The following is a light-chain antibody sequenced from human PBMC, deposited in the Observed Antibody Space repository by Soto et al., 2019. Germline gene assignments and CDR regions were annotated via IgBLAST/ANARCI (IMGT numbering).Light chain of an antibody. CDR3: QQRAAWPPAIT. CDR1: QGVSNL. V-gene: IGKV3-11*01. Sequence: EIVLTQSPDTLSLSPGDRATLSCRASQGVSNLLAWYQQRPGQAPRLLIYDASKRATGVPARFSGSGSGTDFTLTISSLEPEDFAVYYCQQRAAWPPAITFGGGTKVDI. CDR2: DAS. J-gene: IGKJ4*01.